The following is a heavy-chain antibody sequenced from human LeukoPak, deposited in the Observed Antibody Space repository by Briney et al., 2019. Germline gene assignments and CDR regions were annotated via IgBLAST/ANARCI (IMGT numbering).Heavy chain of an antibody. V-gene: IGHV3-48*01. CDR3: ARVTVTTLPWASDY. Sequence: GGSLRLSCAASGFTFSSYSMNWVRQAPGKGLEWVSYISSSSTIYYADSVKGRFTISRDNAKNSLYLQMNSLRAEDTAVYYCARVTVTTLPWASDYWGQGTLVTVSS. J-gene: IGHJ4*02. CDR2: ISSSSTI. CDR1: GFTFSSYS. D-gene: IGHD4-17*01.